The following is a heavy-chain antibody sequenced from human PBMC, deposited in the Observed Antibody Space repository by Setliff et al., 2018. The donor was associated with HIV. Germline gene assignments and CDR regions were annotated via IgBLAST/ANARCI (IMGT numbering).Heavy chain of an antibody. CDR3: ARAAYCSGGVCFHRPYFDQ. CDR2: IGTFNGNT. D-gene: IGHD2-15*01. Sequence: SVKVSCKASGYTFTDYNIAWLRQAPGQGLEWVGWIGTFNGNTDSAQRLQGRVTMTTDTSTSTAYMELRSLRSDDRAVYYCARAAYCSGGVCFHRPYFDQWGQGSLVTVSS. V-gene: IGHV1-18*01. J-gene: IGHJ4*02. CDR1: GYTFTDYN.